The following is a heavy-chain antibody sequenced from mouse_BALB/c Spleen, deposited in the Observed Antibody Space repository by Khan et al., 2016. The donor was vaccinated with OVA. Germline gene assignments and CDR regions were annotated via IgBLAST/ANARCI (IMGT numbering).Heavy chain of an antibody. CDR3: VRGRSY. CDR1: GYSITSDYA. J-gene: IGHJ3*01. Sequence: EVQLQESGPGLVKPSQSLSLTCTVTGYSITSDYAWNWIRQFPGNRLEWMGYIDYSGSTSKKPSLKSRMSITRDTSKNQIFLQLNSVTIEDTATYYCVRGRSYWGQGTLVTVSA. CDR2: IDYSGST. V-gene: IGHV3-2*02.